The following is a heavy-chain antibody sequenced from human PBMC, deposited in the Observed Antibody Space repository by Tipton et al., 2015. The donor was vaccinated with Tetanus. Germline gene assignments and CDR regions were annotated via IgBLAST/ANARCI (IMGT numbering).Heavy chain of an antibody. Sequence: TLSLTCAVSGGAFSGYLWSWIRQPPGKALEWIGDIFYSGNSISNPSFRSRVTMSVDTSRTLFSLTLIAVTAADTAVYFCARGLIDDFLGSRIYFDSWGPGTLVTVSS. CDR1: GGAFSGYL. J-gene: IGHJ4*02. CDR2: IFYSGNS. V-gene: IGHV4-59*01. CDR3: ARGLIDDFLGSRIYFDS. D-gene: IGHD2-8*01.